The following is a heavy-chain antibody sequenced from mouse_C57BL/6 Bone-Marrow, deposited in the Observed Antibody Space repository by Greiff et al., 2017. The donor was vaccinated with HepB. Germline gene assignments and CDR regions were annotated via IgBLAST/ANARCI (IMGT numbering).Heavy chain of an antibody. CDR2: IYPGDGDT. CDR3: ARLYRGTRSYYYGSSEDY. Sequence: QVQLQQSGPELVKPGASVKISCKASGYAFSSSWMNWVKQRPGKGLEWIGRIYPGDGDTNYNGKFKGKATLTADKSSSTAYMQLSSLTSEDSAVYFCARLYRGTRSYYYGSSEDYWGQGTTLTVSS. CDR1: GYAFSSSW. J-gene: IGHJ2*01. V-gene: IGHV1-82*01. D-gene: IGHD1-1*01.